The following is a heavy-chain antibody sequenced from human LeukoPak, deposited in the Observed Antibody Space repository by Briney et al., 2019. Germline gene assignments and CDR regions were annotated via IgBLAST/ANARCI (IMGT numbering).Heavy chain of an antibody. CDR2: IYYSGST. J-gene: IGHJ6*03. Sequence: SETLSLTCTVSGGSISSYYWSWIRQPPGKGLEWIGYIYYSGSTNYNPSLKCRVTISVDTSKNQFSLKLSSVTAADTAVYYCARARAPPGYYMDVWGKGTTVTVSS. CDR1: GGSISSYY. CDR3: ARARAPPGYYMDV. V-gene: IGHV4-59*01.